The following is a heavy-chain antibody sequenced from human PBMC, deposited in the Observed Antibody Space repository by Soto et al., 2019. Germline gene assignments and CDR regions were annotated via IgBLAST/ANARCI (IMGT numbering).Heavy chain of an antibody. Sequence: QGQLVQSGAEVKKPGASVKVSCKASSYSFSSHGIGWVRQAPGQGLEWVGWISGYNGHTNYIQRLQGRVTMTTDTSTSTAYMELRGLRSDDTGVYYCARDARGLAAASTSIYFHGLDVWGQGTTVTVSS. D-gene: IGHD2-15*01. V-gene: IGHV1-18*01. CDR1: SYSFSSHG. J-gene: IGHJ6*02. CDR2: ISGYNGHT. CDR3: ARDARGLAAASTSIYFHGLDV.